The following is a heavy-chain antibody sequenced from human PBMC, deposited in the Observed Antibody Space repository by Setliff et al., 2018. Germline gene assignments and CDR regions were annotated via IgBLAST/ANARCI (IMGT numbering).Heavy chain of an antibody. CDR3: ARMPTSGYYASPKYYMDV. Sequence: SWVRQAPGKGLEWVASISPSGSFIYYADSVKGRFTISRDNSRRSVLLQIDSLRVEDTAVYFCARMPTSGYYASPKYYMDVWGKGTTVTVSS. D-gene: IGHD3-22*01. CDR2: ISPSGSFI. V-gene: IGHV3-21*01. J-gene: IGHJ6*03.